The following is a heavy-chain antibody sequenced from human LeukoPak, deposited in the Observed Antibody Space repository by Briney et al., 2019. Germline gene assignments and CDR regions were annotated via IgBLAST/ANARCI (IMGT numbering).Heavy chain of an antibody. D-gene: IGHD3-10*01. V-gene: IGHV3-23*01. Sequence: GGSLRLSCAASGFTFNNYAMTWVRQAPGKGLEWVSGISGNGGSTYYADSVKGRFTISRDNSKNTLFLQMNSLRAEDTAVYYCAKDRLNAVRGVNDYRGQGTLVTVSS. CDR3: AKDRLNAVRGVNDY. J-gene: IGHJ4*02. CDR1: GFTFNNYA. CDR2: ISGNGGST.